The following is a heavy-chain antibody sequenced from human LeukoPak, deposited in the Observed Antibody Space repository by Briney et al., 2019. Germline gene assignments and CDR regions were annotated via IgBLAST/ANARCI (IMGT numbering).Heavy chain of an antibody. CDR1: GFTVSSSY. D-gene: IGHD1-26*01. V-gene: IGHV3-66*01. CDR3: AGRAAKYGMDV. J-gene: IGHJ6*02. Sequence: GGSLRLSCAPSGFTVSSSYMSWVRQAPGKGLEWVSIIYSSGSTYYADSVKGRFTISRDNSKNTLYLQMNSLRAEDTGLYYWAGRAAKYGMDVWGQGTTVTVSS. CDR2: IYSSGST.